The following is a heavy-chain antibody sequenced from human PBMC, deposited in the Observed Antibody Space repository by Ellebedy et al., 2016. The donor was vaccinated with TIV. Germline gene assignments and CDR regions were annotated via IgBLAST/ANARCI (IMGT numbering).Heavy chain of an antibody. J-gene: IGHJ6*02. CDR1: GFSLSTSGMC. V-gene: IGHV2-70*01. Sequence: SGPTLVKPTQTLTLTCTFSGFSLSTSGMCVSWIRQPPGKALEWLALIDWDDDKYYSTSLKTRLTISKDTSKNQVVLTMTNMDPVDTATYYCARAPGFGELSHYGMDVWGQGTTVTVSS. CDR2: IDWDDDK. CDR3: ARAPGFGELSHYGMDV. D-gene: IGHD3-10*01.